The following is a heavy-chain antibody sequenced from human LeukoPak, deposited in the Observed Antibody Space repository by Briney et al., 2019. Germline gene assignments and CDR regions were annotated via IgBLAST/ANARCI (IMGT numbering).Heavy chain of an antibody. D-gene: IGHD6-19*01. CDR1: GGSFSGYY. CDR3: ARGHVGSYVYYYYYGMDV. J-gene: IGHJ6*02. V-gene: IGHV4-34*01. Sequence: SETLSLTCAVYGGSFSGYYWSWIRQTPGKGLEWIGGINHSGSTNNNPSLKSRVTISVDTAKNRFSLKLSSVTAADTGVYYCARGHVGSYVYYYYYGMDVWGQGTPVAVSS. CDR2: INHSGST.